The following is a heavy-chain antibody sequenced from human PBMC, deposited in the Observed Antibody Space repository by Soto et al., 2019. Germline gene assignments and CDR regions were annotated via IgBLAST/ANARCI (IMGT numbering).Heavy chain of an antibody. D-gene: IGHD3-16*01. Sequence: SLTCSVAGGSVSNQCGSWIRRPPGRGLEWIGYIYRSGSTKYNPSLKSRLTISVDTSKNQFSLKLSSVTAADTAVYYCARTLDYGHMDVWGKGTTVTVSS. J-gene: IGHJ6*03. CDR1: GGSVSNQC. CDR2: IYRSGST. V-gene: IGHV4-4*09. CDR3: ARTLDYGHMDV.